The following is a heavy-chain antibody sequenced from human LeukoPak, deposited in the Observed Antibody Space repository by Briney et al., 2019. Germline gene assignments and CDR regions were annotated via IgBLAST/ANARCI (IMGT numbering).Heavy chain of an antibody. V-gene: IGHV4-59*01. CDR3: ARIGPNFLFDY. Sequence: SETLSPTCTVSGGSISSYYWSWIRQPPGKGLEWIGYIYYSGSTNYNPSLKSRVTISVDTSKNQFSLKLSSVTAADTAVYYCARIGPNFLFDYWGQGTLVTVSS. CDR2: IYYSGST. J-gene: IGHJ4*02. D-gene: IGHD2/OR15-2a*01. CDR1: GGSISSYY.